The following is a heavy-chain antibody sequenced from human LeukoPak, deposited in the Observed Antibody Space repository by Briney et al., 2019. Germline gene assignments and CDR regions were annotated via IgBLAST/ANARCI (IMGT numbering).Heavy chain of an antibody. CDR1: GFTFSIST. Sequence: GGSLRLSCAASGFTFSISTMNWVRQAPGKGLEWVSSIDGSSYIHYAESVKGRFTISRDNAKNSVYLQMNSLRVEDTAVYYCARIPHSAPGPNWFDPWGQGNLVTVSS. J-gene: IGHJ5*02. CDR3: ARIPHSAPGPNWFDP. D-gene: IGHD1-26*01. CDR2: IDGSSYI. V-gene: IGHV3-21*01.